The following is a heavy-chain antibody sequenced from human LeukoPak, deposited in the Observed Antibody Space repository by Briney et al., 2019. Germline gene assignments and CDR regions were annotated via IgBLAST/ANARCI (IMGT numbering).Heavy chain of an antibody. J-gene: IGHJ4*02. CDR2: INTDGTMT. D-gene: IGHD5-18*01. V-gene: IGHV3-74*01. Sequence: GGSLRLSCAASGFTFRNNWMHWVRQPPGKGLVWVSRINTDGTMTTYADSVGGRFTISRDNAKNTLCLQMNSLKGEDTAVYYCARIVGYSNQFDYWGQGTLVTVSS. CDR3: ARIVGYSNQFDY. CDR1: GFTFRNNW.